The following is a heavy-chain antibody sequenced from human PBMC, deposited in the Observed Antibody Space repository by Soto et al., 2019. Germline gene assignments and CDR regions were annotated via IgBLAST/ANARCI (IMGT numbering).Heavy chain of an antibody. CDR1: GFSLSTNGVG. Sequence: QITLKESGPTLVKPTQTLTLTCTFSGFSLSTNGVGVGWIRQPPGKALEWLALIYWDDDKRYSPSLKSRLTNTKDAPKHRLALTMTNMDPVDTATYYCAHSPRISMYDYWGQGSLVTVSS. D-gene: IGHD3-10*02. J-gene: IGHJ4*02. V-gene: IGHV2-5*02. CDR3: AHSPRISMYDY. CDR2: IYWDDDK.